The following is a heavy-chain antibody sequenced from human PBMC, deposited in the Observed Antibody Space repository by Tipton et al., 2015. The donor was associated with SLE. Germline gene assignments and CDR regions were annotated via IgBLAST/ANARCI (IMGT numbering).Heavy chain of an antibody. D-gene: IGHD1-26*01. Sequence: RSLRLSCAASGFTFSSYAMHWVRQAPGKGLEWVAVISYDGSNKYYADSVKGRFTISRDNSKNTLYLQMNSLRAEDTAVYYCAREAGAGTDAFGIWGQGTMVTVSS. V-gene: IGHV3-30-3*01. CDR2: ISYDGSNK. CDR3: AREAGAGTDAFGI. CDR1: GFTFSSYA. J-gene: IGHJ3*02.